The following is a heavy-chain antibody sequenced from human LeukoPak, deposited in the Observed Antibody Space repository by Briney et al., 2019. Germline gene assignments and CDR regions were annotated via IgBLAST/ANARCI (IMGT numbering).Heavy chain of an antibody. CDR1: GGTFNNYG. D-gene: IGHD5-18*01. Sequence: SVKVSCKASGGTFNNYGFSWVRQAPGQGLEWMGGIIPMFGTVSYAQKFQGRVTVTTDASTSTAYMELSSLRFEDTALYYCARDPSGYSLGYALYYFDYWGQGTLVTVSS. J-gene: IGHJ4*02. CDR3: ARDPSGYSLGYALYYFDY. V-gene: IGHV1-69*05. CDR2: IIPMFGTV.